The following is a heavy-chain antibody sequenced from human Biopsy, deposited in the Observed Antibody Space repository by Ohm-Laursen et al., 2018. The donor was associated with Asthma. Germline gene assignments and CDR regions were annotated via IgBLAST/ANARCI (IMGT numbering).Heavy chain of an antibody. D-gene: IGHD5/OR15-5a*01. CDR3: AKTLNTYNFYAYDV. J-gene: IGHJ6*02. V-gene: IGHV3-9*01. Sequence: SLRLSCAAPGFNFDDFAMHWVRQAPGKGLERVAATTWNSGSRVYAVSVKGRFTISRDNAQNSLYLHMNGLKPEDTAVYYCAKTLNTYNFYAYDVWGQGTTVVVSS. CDR1: GFNFDDFA. CDR2: TTWNSGSR.